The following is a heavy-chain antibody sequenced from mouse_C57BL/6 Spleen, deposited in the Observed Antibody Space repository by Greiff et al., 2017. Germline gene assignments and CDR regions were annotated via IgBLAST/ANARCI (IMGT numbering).Heavy chain of an antibody. CDR1: GYSITSGYY. D-gene: IGHD2-5*01. J-gene: IGHJ4*01. V-gene: IGHV3-6*01. Sequence: EVQVVESGPGLVKPSQSLSLTCSVTGYSITSGYYWNWIRQFPGNKLEWMGYISYDGSNNYNPSLKNRISITRDTSKNQFFLKLNSVTTEDTATYYCARGGSNYDAMDYWGQGTSVTVSS. CDR2: ISYDGSN. CDR3: ARGGSNYDAMDY.